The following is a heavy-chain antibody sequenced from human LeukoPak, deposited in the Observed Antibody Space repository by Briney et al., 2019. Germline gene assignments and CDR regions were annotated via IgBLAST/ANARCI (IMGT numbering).Heavy chain of an antibody. CDR3: ARDPGGGSGSYPYYYYYYYMDV. CDR2: MNPNSGNT. J-gene: IGHJ6*03. D-gene: IGHD3-10*01. Sequence: GASVKVSCKASGYTFTSYDINWVRQATGQGLEWMGWMNPNSGNTGYAQKFQGRVTITRNTSISTAYMELSSLRSEDTAVYYCARDPGGGSGSYPYYYYYYYMDVWGKGTTVTVSS. V-gene: IGHV1-8*03. CDR1: GYTFTSYD.